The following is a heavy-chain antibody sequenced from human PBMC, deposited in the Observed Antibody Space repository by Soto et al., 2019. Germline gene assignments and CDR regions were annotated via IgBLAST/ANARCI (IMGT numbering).Heavy chain of an antibody. CDR1: GYTFTTYD. J-gene: IGHJ5*02. CDR3: AREVAYGDWFDP. Sequence: QVQLVQSGVEVKKPGASVKVSCKTSGYTFTTYDISWVRQAPGQGLEWMGRISGYNGNTNYAQKLQGRVTMTTDTSTSTAYMELRSLRSDDTAVYYCAREVAYGDWFDPWGQGTLVTVSS. D-gene: IGHD4-17*01. CDR2: ISGYNGNT. V-gene: IGHV1-18*01.